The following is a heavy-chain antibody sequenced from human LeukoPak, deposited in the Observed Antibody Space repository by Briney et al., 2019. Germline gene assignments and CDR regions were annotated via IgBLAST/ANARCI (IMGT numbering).Heavy chain of an antibody. CDR3: ASGYPDYYGSGKLRTGNGY. CDR1: GGTFSSYA. V-gene: IGHV1-69*05. Sequence: SVKVSCKASGGTFSSYAISWVRQAPGQGLEWMGGIIPVFGTANYAQKFQGRATITTDESTSTAYMELSSLRSEDTAVYYCASGYPDYYGSGKLRTGNGYWGQGTLVTVSS. D-gene: IGHD3-10*01. J-gene: IGHJ4*02. CDR2: IIPVFGTA.